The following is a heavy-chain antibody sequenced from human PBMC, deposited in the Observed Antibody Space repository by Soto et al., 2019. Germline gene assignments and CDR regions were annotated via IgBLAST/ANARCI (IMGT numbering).Heavy chain of an antibody. D-gene: IGHD3-10*01. Sequence: EVQLLESGGGLVQPGGSLRLSCATSRFAFSSYAMSWVRQAPGKGLEWVSAIGGSGHSTFYADAVRGRFTFSRDNSKTTMYLQMDSLRAEDTAFDYCEKGLSGSGAYNGFDPWGQGTLVTVSS. CDR3: EKGLSGSGAYNGFDP. CDR2: IGGSGHST. J-gene: IGHJ5*02. CDR1: RFAFSSYA. V-gene: IGHV3-23*01.